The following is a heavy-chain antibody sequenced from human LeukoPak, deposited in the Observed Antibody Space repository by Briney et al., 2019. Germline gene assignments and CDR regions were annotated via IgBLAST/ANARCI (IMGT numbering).Heavy chain of an antibody. CDR2: IYYSGST. Sequence: PSETLSLTCTVSGGSLSSSSYYWGWIRQPPGTGLGWIGSIYYSGSTYYNPSLKSRVTISVDTSKNQFSLKLSSVTAADTAVYYCAGYGDRLLPFDYWGQGTLVTVSS. V-gene: IGHV4-39*01. CDR1: GGSLSSSSYY. CDR3: AGYGDRLLPFDY. D-gene: IGHD4-17*01. J-gene: IGHJ4*02.